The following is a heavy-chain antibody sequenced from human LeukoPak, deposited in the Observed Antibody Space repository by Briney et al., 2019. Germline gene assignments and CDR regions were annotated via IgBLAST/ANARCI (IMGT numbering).Heavy chain of an antibody. CDR2: ISTYNVNT. CDR1: GYTFTSHG. Sequence: GASVKVSCKASGYTFTSHGITWARQAPGQGLEWMGWISTYNVNTNYAQKLQGRVTMTTDTSTSTAYMELRSLRSDDTAVYYCARDQYYDSKGWFDPWGQGTLVTVSS. J-gene: IGHJ5*02. V-gene: IGHV1-18*04. CDR3: ARDQYYDSKGWFDP. D-gene: IGHD3-22*01.